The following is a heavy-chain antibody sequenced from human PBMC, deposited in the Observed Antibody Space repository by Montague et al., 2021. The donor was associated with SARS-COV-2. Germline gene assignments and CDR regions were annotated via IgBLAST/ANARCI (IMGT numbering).Heavy chain of an antibody. V-gene: IGHV4-39*01. D-gene: IGHD1-26*01. CDR1: GDSVGGDDCC. Sequence: SETLSLTCAVSGDSVGGDDCCWCGERPSAVQSLAGIVCSYYSGTTYYNPSLKSRITMAVDTSKNQFSLNLISVTAADTAGYFCVRMGAAHRLNNWFDPWGQGALVTVSS. J-gene: IGHJ5*02. CDR2: SYYSGTT. CDR3: VRMGAAHRLNNWFDP.